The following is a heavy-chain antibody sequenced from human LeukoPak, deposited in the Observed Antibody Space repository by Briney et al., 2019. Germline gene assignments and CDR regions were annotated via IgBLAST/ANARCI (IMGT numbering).Heavy chain of an antibody. V-gene: IGHV4-4*07. CDR3: AREGYCSSTSCYDYNWFDP. Sequence: PSETLSLTCTVSGGSISSYYWSWIRQPAGKGLEWIGRIYTSGSTNYNPSLKSRVTMSVDTSKNQFSLKLSSVTAADTAVYYCAREGYCSSTSCYDYNWFDPWGQGTLVTVSS. CDR1: GGSISSYY. J-gene: IGHJ5*02. D-gene: IGHD2-2*01. CDR2: IYTSGST.